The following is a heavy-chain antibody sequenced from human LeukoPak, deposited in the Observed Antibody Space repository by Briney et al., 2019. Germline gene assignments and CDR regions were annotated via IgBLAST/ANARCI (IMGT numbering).Heavy chain of an antibody. J-gene: IGHJ4*02. D-gene: IGHD2-2*01. CDR2: ICSSSSYI. Sequence: GGSLRLSCAASGFTLSSYSMNWVRPAPGKGREWVSHICSSSSYIYYADSAKGRFTISRDNAQNSLYLQMNSLRAEDTAVYYCARDLRRVVVPAAILGYWGQGTLVTVSS. CDR1: GFTLSSYS. CDR3: ARDLRRVVVPAAILGY. V-gene: IGHV3-21*05.